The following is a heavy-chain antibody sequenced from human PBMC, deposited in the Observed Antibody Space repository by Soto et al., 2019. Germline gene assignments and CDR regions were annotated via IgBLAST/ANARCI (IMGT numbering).Heavy chain of an antibody. Sequence: PGGSLRLSCAASGFTFSNYAMSWVRQAPGKGLEWVSVISGSGDSTYYADSVKGRFIISRDNPKNTLYLQMNSLRAEDTAVYYCARDLAAVVRGHLISPHDYWGQGTLVTVSS. V-gene: IGHV3-23*01. CDR1: GFTFSNYA. J-gene: IGHJ4*02. D-gene: IGHD3-10*01. CDR2: ISGSGDST. CDR3: ARDLAAVVRGHLISPHDY.